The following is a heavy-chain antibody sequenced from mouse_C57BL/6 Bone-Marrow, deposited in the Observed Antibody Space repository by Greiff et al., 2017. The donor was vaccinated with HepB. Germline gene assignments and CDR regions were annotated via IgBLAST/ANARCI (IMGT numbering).Heavy chain of an antibody. CDR1: GFTFSSYA. V-gene: IGHV5-4*01. CDR3: ARATVVAYYYAMDY. CDR2: ISDGGSYT. Sequence: EVQLQQSGGGLVKPGGSLKLSCAASGFTFSSYAMSWVRQTPEKRLEWVATISDGGSYTYYPDNVKGRFTISRDNAKNNLYLQMSHLKSEDTAMYYCARATVVAYYYAMDYWGQGTSVTVSS. J-gene: IGHJ4*01. D-gene: IGHD1-1*01.